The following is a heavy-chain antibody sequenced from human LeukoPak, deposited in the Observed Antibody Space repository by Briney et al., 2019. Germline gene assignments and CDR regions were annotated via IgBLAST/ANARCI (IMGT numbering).Heavy chain of an antibody. CDR3: ARASYYYDSSGYYPMGAFDI. CDR1: GGSVSRSPYY. V-gene: IGHV4-39*07. Sequence: PSETLSLTCTVSGGSVSRSPYYWGWIRQPPGKGLEWIGNIYYSGSTYYNPSLKSRVTISVDTSKNQFSLKVTSVTAADTAVYYCARASYYYDSSGYYPMGAFDIWGQGTMVTVSS. J-gene: IGHJ3*02. CDR2: IYYSGST. D-gene: IGHD3-22*01.